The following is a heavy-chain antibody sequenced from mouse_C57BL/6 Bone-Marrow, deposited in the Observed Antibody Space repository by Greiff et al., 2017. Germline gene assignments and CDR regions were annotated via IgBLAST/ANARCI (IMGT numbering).Heavy chain of an antibody. CDR2: ISSGGSYT. CDR3: AAQALFLYAMDY. Sequence: EVHLVESGGDLVKPGGSLKLSCAASGFTFSSYGMSWVRQTPDKRLEWVATISSGGSYTYYPDSVKGRFTISRDNAKNNLYLQMSSLKSEDTAMYYCAAQALFLYAMDYWGQGTSVTVSS. D-gene: IGHD3-2*02. J-gene: IGHJ4*01. CDR1: GFTFSSYG. V-gene: IGHV5-6*01.